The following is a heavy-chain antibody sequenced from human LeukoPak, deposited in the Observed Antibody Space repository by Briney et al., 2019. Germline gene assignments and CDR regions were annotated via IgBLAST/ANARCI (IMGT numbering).Heavy chain of an antibody. Sequence: GGSLRLSCAASGFTFSSHSMNWVRQAPGKGLEWISYISSDSTIIHYADSVKGRFTISRDDAKSSLYLQMNSLRAEDAAIYYCAKVPRQHDNWFDPWGQGTLVTVSS. CDR3: AKVPRQHDNWFDP. CDR1: GFTFSSHS. CDR2: ISSDSTII. D-gene: IGHD3-9*01. V-gene: IGHV3-48*01. J-gene: IGHJ5*02.